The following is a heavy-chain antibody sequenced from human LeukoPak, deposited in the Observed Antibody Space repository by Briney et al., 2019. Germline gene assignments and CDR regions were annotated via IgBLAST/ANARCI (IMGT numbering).Heavy chain of an antibody. D-gene: IGHD6-13*01. CDR3: ARRSGLERYSSSFSSLGNYYYMDV. J-gene: IGHJ6*03. CDR2: ISSSGSPI. Sequence: GGSLRLSCATSGFTFSDYYMSWIRQAPGKGLEWVSYISSSGSPIYYADSVKGRFTISRDNAKHSLYLQMNSLRAEDTAVYYCARRSGLERYSSSFSSLGNYYYMDVWGKGTTVTVSS. V-gene: IGHV3-11*04. CDR1: GFTFSDYY.